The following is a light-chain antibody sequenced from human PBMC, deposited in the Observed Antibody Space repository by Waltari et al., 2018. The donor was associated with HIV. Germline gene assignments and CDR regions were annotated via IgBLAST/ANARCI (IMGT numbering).Light chain of an antibody. J-gene: IGKJ4*01. CDR1: QSISSW. V-gene: IGKV1-5*03. Sequence: DIQMTQSPSTRSASVGDRVTIPCRASQSISSWLAWYQQKPGKAPKLLIYKASSLESGVPSRFSGSGSGTEFTLTISSLQPDDFATYYCRQHNSYPLTFGGGTKVEIK. CDR3: RQHNSYPLT. CDR2: KAS.